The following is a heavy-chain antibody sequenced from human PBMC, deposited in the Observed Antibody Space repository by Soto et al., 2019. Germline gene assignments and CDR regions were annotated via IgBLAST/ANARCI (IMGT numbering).Heavy chain of an antibody. D-gene: IGHD6-19*01. V-gene: IGHV4-30-2*01. J-gene: IGHJ5*02. CDR3: ARVAGSCWYDA. CDR2: AYPRGST. Sequence: QVQLRESGSGLVKPSQTLSLTCAVSGGYIVSGGYSWGWIRQPPGKGLEWIGTAYPRGSTYYDPSLKSRVTISLDLSKNQFSLNLNSVTAADTAVYYCARVAGSCWYDAWGQGTLVTVSS. CDR1: GGYIVSGGYS.